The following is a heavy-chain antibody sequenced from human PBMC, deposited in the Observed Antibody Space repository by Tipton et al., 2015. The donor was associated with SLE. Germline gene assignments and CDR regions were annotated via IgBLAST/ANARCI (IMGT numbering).Heavy chain of an antibody. D-gene: IGHD1-26*01. V-gene: IGHV4-59*08. CDR3: ARWAPGGFYYGMDV. J-gene: IGHJ6*02. CDR2: IHYSGFT. CDR1: GGSIGNYY. Sequence: TLSLTCTVSGGSIGNYYWSWIRQAPGKGLEWIGYIHYSGFTKYNPSLGSRVSISVDTSKNQVSLRLNAVTAADTAVYYCARWAPGGFYYGMDVWGQGATVTVSS.